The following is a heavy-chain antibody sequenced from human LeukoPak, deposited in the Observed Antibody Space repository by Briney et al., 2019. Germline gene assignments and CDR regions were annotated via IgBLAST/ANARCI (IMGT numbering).Heavy chain of an antibody. CDR1: GGTFSSYA. CDR3: ARDGDLEYCSSTSCYGYGYYYYYMDV. V-gene: IGHV1-69*13. Sequence: SVKVSCKSSGGTFSSYAISWVRQAPGQGLEWMGGIIPIFGTANYAQKFQGRVTITADESTSTAYMELSSLRSEDTAVYYCARDGDLEYCSSTSCYGYGYYYYYMDVWGKGTTVTVSS. D-gene: IGHD2-2*01. CDR2: IIPIFGTA. J-gene: IGHJ6*03.